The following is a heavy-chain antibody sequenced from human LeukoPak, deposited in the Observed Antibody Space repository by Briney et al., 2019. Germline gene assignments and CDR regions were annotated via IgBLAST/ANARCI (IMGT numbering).Heavy chain of an antibody. Sequence: GGSLRLSCAASGFTVSSNYMSWVRQAPGKGLEWVSVIYSGGSTYYADSVKGRFTISRDNSKNTLYLQMNSLRAEDTAVYYCAREGIMSTGDAFDIWGQGTMVTVSS. J-gene: IGHJ3*02. V-gene: IGHV3-66*01. CDR1: GFTVSSNY. CDR2: IYSGGST. CDR3: AREGIMSTGDAFDI. D-gene: IGHD1-20*01.